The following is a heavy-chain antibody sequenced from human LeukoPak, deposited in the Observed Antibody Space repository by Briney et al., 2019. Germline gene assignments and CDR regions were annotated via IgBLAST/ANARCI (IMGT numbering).Heavy chain of an antibody. V-gene: IGHV3-53*01. CDR3: ARALIVGATAGDAFDI. CDR2: IYSGGST. D-gene: IGHD1-26*01. CDR1: GFTVSSNY. J-gene: IGHJ3*02. Sequence: GGSLRLSCAASGFTVSSNYMSWVRQAPGKGLEWVSVIYSGGSTYYADSVKGRFTISRDNSKNTLYLQMNSLRAEDTAVYYCARALIVGATAGDAFDIWGQGTMVTVSS.